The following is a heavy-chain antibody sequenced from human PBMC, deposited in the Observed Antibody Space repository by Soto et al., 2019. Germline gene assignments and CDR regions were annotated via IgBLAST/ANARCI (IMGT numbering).Heavy chain of an antibody. CDR2: ISAYNGNT. Sequence: ASVKVSCKASGYTFTSYGISWVRQAPGQGLEWMGWISAYNGNTNYAQKLQGRVTMTTDTSTSTAYMELRSLRSDDTAVYYCARSLNITIFGVVIIERGDWFDPWG. CDR1: GYTFTSYG. J-gene: IGHJ5*02. V-gene: IGHV1-18*01. D-gene: IGHD3-3*01. CDR3: ARSLNITIFGVVIIERGDWFDP.